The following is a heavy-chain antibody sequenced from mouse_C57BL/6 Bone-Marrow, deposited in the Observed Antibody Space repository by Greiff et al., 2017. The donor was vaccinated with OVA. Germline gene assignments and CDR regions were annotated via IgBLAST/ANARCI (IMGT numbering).Heavy chain of an antibody. D-gene: IGHD1-1*01. Sequence: QVQLQQSGAELVMPGASVKLSCKASGYTFTSYWMHWVKQRPGQGLEWIGEIDPSDSYTNYNQKFKGKSTLTVDKSSSTAYMQLSSLTSEDSAVYYCARIGYYGSSYGFAYWGQGTLVTVSA. CDR2: IDPSDSYT. V-gene: IGHV1-69*01. J-gene: IGHJ3*01. CDR3: ARIGYYGSSYGFAY. CDR1: GYTFTSYW.